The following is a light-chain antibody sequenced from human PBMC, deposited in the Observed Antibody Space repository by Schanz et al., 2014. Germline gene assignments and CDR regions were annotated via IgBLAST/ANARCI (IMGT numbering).Light chain of an antibody. CDR2: GVT. V-gene: IGLV2-14*03. J-gene: IGLJ3*02. CDR1: SSDIGGDNY. Sequence: QSALTQPASVSGSPGQSITISCTGASSDIGGDNYVSWYQQHPGKAPKLIIFGVTNRPSGVSNRFSGSKSGNTASLTISGLQAEDEADYYCCSYAGRPWVFGGGTKVTVL. CDR3: CSYAGRPWV.